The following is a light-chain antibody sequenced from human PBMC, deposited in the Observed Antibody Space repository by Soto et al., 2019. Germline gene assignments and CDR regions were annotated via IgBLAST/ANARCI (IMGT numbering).Light chain of an antibody. Sequence: QPVLTQSPSASASLGASVKLTCTLSSGHNSYAIAWHQQQPEKGPRYLMKLNSDGSHSKGDGIPDRFSGSSSGAERYLIISSLQSEDEADYYCQTWGTGYWVFGGGTKLTVL. CDR1: SGHNSYA. V-gene: IGLV4-69*01. CDR2: LNSDGSH. J-gene: IGLJ3*02. CDR3: QTWGTGYWV.